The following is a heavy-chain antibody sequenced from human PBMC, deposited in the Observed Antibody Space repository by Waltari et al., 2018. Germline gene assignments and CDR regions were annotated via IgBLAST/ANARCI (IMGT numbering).Heavy chain of an antibody. CDR1: GGSISSSSYY. V-gene: IGHV4-39*01. CDR2: IYYSGIP. CDR3: ARHAAAGLH. D-gene: IGHD6-13*01. J-gene: IGHJ4*02. Sequence: QLQLQESGPGLVKPSETLSLTCTVSGGSISSSSYYWGWIRQPPGKGLEWIGSIYYSGIPYYNPSLKSRVTISVDTSKNQFSLKLSSVTAADTAVYYCARHAAAGLHWGQGTLVTVSS.